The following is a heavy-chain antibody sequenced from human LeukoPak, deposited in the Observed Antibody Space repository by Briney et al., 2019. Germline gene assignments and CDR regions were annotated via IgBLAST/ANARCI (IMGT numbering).Heavy chain of an antibody. Sequence: SCKASGGTFSSYAMHWVRQAPGKGLEWVAVISYDGSNKYYADSVKGRFTISRDNSKNTLYLQMNSLRAEDTAVYYCASGGDSSWGQGTLVTVSS. V-gene: IGHV3-30-3*01. CDR2: ISYDGSNK. CDR3: ASGGDSS. D-gene: IGHD5-18*01. CDR1: GGTFSSYA. J-gene: IGHJ5*02.